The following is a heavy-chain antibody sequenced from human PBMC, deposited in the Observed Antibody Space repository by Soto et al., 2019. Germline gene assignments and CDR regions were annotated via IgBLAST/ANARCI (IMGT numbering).Heavy chain of an antibody. CDR1: GGSFGNSA. CDR3: ARGVIWIGYFTVDS. D-gene: IGHD3-3*01. CDR2: FIPVYRTL. J-gene: IGHJ4*02. V-gene: IGHV1-69*01. Sequence: QVLLVQSGAEVKKPGSSVKISCQASGGSFGNSAINWVRQTPGQGLGWLGGFIPVYRTLNYAQKFQGRVRITADESTGTADMTLSSLASNDTAVYYCARGVIWIGYFTVDSWGQGTRVTVSS.